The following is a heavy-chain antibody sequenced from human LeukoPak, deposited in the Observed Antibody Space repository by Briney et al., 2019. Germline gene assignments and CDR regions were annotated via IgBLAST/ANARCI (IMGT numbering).Heavy chain of an antibody. CDR2: ISAYNGNT. J-gene: IGHJ4*02. D-gene: IGHD2-15*01. CDR3: ARTYCSGGSCYSDDY. Sequence: GASVKVSCKASGYTFTSYGISWVRQAPGQGLEWMGWISAYNGNTNYAQKPQGRVTMTTDTSTSTAYMELRSLRSDDTAVYYCARTYCSGGSCYSDDYWGQGTLVTVSS. CDR1: GYTFTSYG. V-gene: IGHV1-18*01.